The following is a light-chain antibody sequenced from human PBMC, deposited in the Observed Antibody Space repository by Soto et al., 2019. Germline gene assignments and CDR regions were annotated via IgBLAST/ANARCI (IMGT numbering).Light chain of an antibody. CDR1: GSDVGAYKY. V-gene: IGLV2-8*01. Sequence: QSALTQPPSASGSPGQSLTISCAGTGSDVGAYKYVSWYRQHPGKAPKLIIYEVDKRPSGVPDRFSGSKSGNTASLTVSGLQAEDEADYYCSSYGGSNIPLYVFGTGTKV. CDR2: EVD. J-gene: IGLJ1*01. CDR3: SSYGGSNIPLYV.